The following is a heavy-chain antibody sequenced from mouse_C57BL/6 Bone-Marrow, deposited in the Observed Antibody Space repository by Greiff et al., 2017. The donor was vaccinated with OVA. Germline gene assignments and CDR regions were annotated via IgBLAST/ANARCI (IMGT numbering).Heavy chain of an antibody. V-gene: IGHV1-52*01. Sequence: VQLQQPGAELVRPGSSVKLSCKASGYTFTSYWMHWVKQRPIQGLEWIGNIDPSDSETHYNQKFKDKATLTVDKSSSTAYMQLSSLTSEDSAVYYGARWITTVAYFDYWGQGTTLTVSA. CDR2: IDPSDSET. CDR3: ARWITTVAYFDY. J-gene: IGHJ2*01. D-gene: IGHD1-1*01. CDR1: GYTFTSYW.